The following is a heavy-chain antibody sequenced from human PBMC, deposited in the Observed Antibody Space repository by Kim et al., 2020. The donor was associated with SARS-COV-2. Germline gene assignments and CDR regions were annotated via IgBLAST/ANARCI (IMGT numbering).Heavy chain of an antibody. CDR3: AKQAVTTTINWFDP. Sequence: GGSLRLSCAASGFTFSNYAMSWVRQAPGKGLEWVSGISANGGTTYYADSVKGRFTISRDNSKKTLSLQMNSLRADDTAVYYCAKQAVTTTINWFDPWGQGTRVNVPS. V-gene: IGHV3-23*01. CDR1: GFTFSNYA. D-gene: IGHD4-17*01. J-gene: IGHJ5*02. CDR2: ISANGGTT.